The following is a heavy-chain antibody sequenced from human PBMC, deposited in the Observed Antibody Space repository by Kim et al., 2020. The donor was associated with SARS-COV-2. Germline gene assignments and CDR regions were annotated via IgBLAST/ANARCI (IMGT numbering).Heavy chain of an antibody. CDR3: ARGPGYFYYALDV. Sequence: GGSLRLSCAASGFTVSRNYMSWVRQARGKGLEWVSLSYSGGITYYADTVKGRFTISRDNSKNTLYLQMNSLRAEDKAIYYCARGPGYFYYALDVGGQGT. V-gene: IGHV3-53*01. CDR1: GFTVSRNY. CDR2: SYSGGIT. J-gene: IGHJ6*01.